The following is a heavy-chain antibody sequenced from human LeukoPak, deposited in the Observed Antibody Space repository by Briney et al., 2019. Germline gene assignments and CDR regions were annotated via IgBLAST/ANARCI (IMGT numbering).Heavy chain of an antibody. CDR1: GFTLSSYA. J-gene: IGHJ4*02. D-gene: IGHD1-26*01. CDR2: ISYDGSNK. Sequence: GGSLRLSCAASGFTLSSYAMHWVRQAPGKGLEWVAVISYDGSNKYYADSVKGRFTISRDNSKNTLYLQMNSLRAEDTAVYYCAKTKHPSYSGSPFDYWGQGTLVTVSS. V-gene: IGHV3-30-3*02. CDR3: AKTKHPSYSGSPFDY.